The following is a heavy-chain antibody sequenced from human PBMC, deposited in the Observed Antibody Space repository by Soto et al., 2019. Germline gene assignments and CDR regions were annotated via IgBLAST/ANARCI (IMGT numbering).Heavy chain of an antibody. Sequence: QVQLVESGGGVVQPGRSLRLSCAASGFTFSSYAMHWVRQAPGKGLEWVAVISYDGSNKYYADSVKGRFTISRDNSKNTLYLQMNSLRAEDTGVYYCASCISTSCQPYYYYGMDVWGQGTTVTVSS. D-gene: IGHD2-2*01. J-gene: IGHJ6*02. CDR3: ASCISTSCQPYYYYGMDV. CDR1: GFTFSSYA. V-gene: IGHV3-30-3*01. CDR2: ISYDGSNK.